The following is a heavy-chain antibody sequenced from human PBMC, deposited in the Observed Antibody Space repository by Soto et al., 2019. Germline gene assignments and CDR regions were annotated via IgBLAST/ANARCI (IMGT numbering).Heavy chain of an antibody. D-gene: IGHD1-20*01. V-gene: IGHV3-30*18. CDR2: ISYDGSNK. J-gene: IGHJ4*02. Sequence: QVQLVESGGGVVQPGRSLRLSCAASGFTFSSYGMHWVRQAPGKGLEWVAVISYDGSNKYYADSVKGRFTISRDNSKNALYLQMKSLRDEDTAVYYCAKDGGRYNWKLPPDYWGQGTLVTVSS. CDR1: GFTFSSYG. CDR3: AKDGGRYNWKLPPDY.